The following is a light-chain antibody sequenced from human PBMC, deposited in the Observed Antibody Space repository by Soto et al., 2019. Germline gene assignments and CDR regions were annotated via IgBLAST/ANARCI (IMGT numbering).Light chain of an antibody. CDR1: QDIGNH. Sequence: DIQMTQSPSSLSACVGDRITITCQASQDIGNHLNWYQKKPGKAPNFLIYGASNLETGVPSRFSGSGSGTDFTFTITSLQPEDVATYYCQQYKNVPFSFGPGTKVDIK. CDR3: QQYKNVPFS. V-gene: IGKV1-33*01. J-gene: IGKJ3*01. CDR2: GAS.